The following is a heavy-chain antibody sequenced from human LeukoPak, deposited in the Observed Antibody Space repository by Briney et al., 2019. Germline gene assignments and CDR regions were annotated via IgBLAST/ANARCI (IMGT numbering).Heavy chain of an antibody. J-gene: IGHJ4*02. CDR3: ARGVGYYDSSGYGY. CDR1: GYTFTSYG. Sequence: ASVNVSCKASGYTFTSYGISWVRQAPGQGLEWMGWISAYNGNTNYAQKLQGRVTMTTDTSTSTAYMELRSLRFDDTAVYYCARGVGYYDSSGYGYWGQGTLVTVSS. CDR2: ISAYNGNT. D-gene: IGHD3-22*01. V-gene: IGHV1-18*01.